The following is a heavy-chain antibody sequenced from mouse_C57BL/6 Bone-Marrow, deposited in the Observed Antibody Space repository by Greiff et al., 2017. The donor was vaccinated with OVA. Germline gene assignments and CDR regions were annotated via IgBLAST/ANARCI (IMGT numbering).Heavy chain of an antibody. CDR2: IYPGSGST. CDR3: ATPVVAPRDMDY. V-gene: IGHV1-55*01. D-gene: IGHD1-1*01. Sequence: QVQLQQPGAELVKPGASVKMSCKASGYTFTSYWITWVKQRPGQGLEWIGDIYPGSGSTNYNEKFKSKATLTVDTSSRTAYIQLSSLTSEDSAVYYCATPVVAPRDMDYWGQGTSVTVSS. J-gene: IGHJ4*01. CDR1: GYTFTSYW.